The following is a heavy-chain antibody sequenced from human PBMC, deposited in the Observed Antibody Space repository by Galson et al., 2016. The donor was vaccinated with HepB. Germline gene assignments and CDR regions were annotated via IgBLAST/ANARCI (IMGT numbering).Heavy chain of an antibody. D-gene: IGHD3-22*01. Sequence: TLSLTCTVSGDPFNIGGHYWSWFRQLPGRGLEWIGYIYYSGSTFYNPSLKIRVAISIDTSKSQFSLKLSSLTAADTAVYYCARTGLNTITTIVLWGQGTLITVSS. CDR3: ARTGLNTITTIVL. CDR1: GDPFNIGGHY. J-gene: IGHJ4*02. CDR2: IYYSGST. V-gene: IGHV4-31*03.